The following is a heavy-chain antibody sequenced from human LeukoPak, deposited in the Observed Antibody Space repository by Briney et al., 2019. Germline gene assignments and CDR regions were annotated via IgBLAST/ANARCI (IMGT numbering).Heavy chain of an antibody. CDR1: GGTFSSYA. J-gene: IGHJ5*02. CDR3: ASGPLGTDNWFDP. V-gene: IGHV1-69*13. CDR2: IIPIFGTA. Sequence: SVKVSCKASGGTFSSYAISWVRQAPGQGLEWMGGIIPIFGTANYAQKFQGRVTIIADESTSTAYMELSSLRSEDTAVYYCASGPLGTDNWFDPWGQGTLVTVSS. D-gene: IGHD3-10*01.